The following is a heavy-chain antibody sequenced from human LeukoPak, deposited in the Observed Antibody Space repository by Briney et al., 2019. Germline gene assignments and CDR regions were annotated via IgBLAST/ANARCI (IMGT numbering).Heavy chain of an antibody. J-gene: IGHJ4*02. V-gene: IGHV4-34*01. Sequence: PSETLSLTCAVYGGSFRGYYWSWIRQPPGKGLEWIGEINHSGSTNYNPSLKSRVTISVDTSKNQFSLKLSSVTAADTAVYYCARAQVGATTGGLFDYWGQGTLVTVSS. CDR2: INHSGST. CDR3: ARAQVGATTGGLFDY. CDR1: GGSFRGYY. D-gene: IGHD1-26*01.